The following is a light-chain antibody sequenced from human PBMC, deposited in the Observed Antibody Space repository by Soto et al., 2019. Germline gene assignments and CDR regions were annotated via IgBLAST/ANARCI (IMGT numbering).Light chain of an antibody. Sequence: QSVLTQPASVSGSPGQSITISCTGTSSDVGGYNYVSWYQQLPDKAPKLMIYDVSDRPSGVSNRFSGSKSGNTASLTISGLQAEDEADYYCSSYTSSSLYVFGTGTKATVL. V-gene: IGLV2-14*01. CDR3: SSYTSSSLYV. CDR2: DVS. CDR1: SSDVGGYNY. J-gene: IGLJ1*01.